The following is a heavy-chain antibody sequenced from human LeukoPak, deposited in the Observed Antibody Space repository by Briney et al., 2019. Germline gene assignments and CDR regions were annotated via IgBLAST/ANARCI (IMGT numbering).Heavy chain of an antibody. CDR2: IYSGGNT. Sequence: PGGSLRLSCAASGFTVSSSPINWVRQAPGRGLEWVSVIYSGGNTFYADSVKGRFTISRHNSENTLYLQMNSLSADDTAVYYCAGLMGSGWFDPWGQGTLVTVFS. V-gene: IGHV3-53*04. D-gene: IGHD1-26*01. CDR3: AGLMGSGWFDP. J-gene: IGHJ5*02. CDR1: GFTVSSSP.